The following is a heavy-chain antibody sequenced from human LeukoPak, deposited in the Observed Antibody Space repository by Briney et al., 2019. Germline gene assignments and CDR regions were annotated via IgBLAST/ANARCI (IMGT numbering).Heavy chain of an antibody. CDR3: AHSELMQLVYFDY. CDR2: IYWDGDK. J-gene: IGHJ4*02. Sequence: KESGPTLVRPTHTLSLTCTFSGFSLSAHGVSVGWSRRPPGKALEWLALIYWDGDKRYSPSLKSGLTITKDTSKDQVVLKMTNIDPSDTATYYCAHSELMQLVYFDYSGQGTLVTVSS. CDR1: GFSLSAHGVS. V-gene: IGHV2-5*02. D-gene: IGHD2-8*01.